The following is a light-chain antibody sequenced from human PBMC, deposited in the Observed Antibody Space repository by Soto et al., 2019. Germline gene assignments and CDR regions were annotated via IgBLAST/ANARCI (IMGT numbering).Light chain of an antibody. CDR3: QQFGSSPRT. Sequence: EMLLSQSQGTLSSSPGERATLSCGASLTVSSNFLAWYQQKPGEAPRLRTYDASNRATGMPDRLSGSGSGTDFTLTISRLGPEDFGVCYCQQFGSSPRTFGQGTNVDIK. CDR1: LTVSSNF. V-gene: IGKV3-20*01. J-gene: IGKJ1*01. CDR2: DAS.